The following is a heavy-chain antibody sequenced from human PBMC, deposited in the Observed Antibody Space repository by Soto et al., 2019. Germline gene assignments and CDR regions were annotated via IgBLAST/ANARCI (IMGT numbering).Heavy chain of an antibody. CDR2: ISTYNGNT. D-gene: IGHD1-7*01. CDR1: GYTFTSSG. V-gene: IGHV1-18*01. Sequence: QVQLVQSGAEAKKPGASVKVSCEASGYTFTSSGFTWVRQAPGQGLEWMGWISTYNGNTNYAQKLQGRVTMTTDTSTSTAYMELGSLRSDDTAVYYCARCGNWTYASDYWGQGTLVTVSS. J-gene: IGHJ4*02. CDR3: ARCGNWTYASDY.